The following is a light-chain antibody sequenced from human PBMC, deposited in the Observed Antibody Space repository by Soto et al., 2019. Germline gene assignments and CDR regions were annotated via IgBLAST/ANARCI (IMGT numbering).Light chain of an antibody. CDR2: GAS. Sequence: DIQMTQSPSSVSASVGYRFTITCRASQDITSGLAWYQQRPGRAPKLLIYGASSLQNGVPSRFSGSGSGTDFTLTIRSLQPEDFAVYYCKQYHNWRPFTFGQGTRLEIK. CDR1: QDITSG. V-gene: IGKV1-12*01. J-gene: IGKJ5*01. CDR3: KQYHNWRPFT.